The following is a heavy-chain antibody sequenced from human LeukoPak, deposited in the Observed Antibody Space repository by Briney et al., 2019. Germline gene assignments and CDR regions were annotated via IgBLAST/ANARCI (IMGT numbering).Heavy chain of an antibody. J-gene: IGHJ3*02. CDR2: ISGSGSTI. D-gene: IGHD6-13*01. Sequence: PGGSLRLSCAASGFTFSSYEMNWVRQAPGKGLEWVSYISGSGSTIYYADSVKGRFTISRDNAKNSLYVQMNSLGAEDTAVYYCAREGSNLDEAFDIWGQGTMVTVSS. V-gene: IGHV3-48*03. CDR3: AREGSNLDEAFDI. CDR1: GFTFSSYE.